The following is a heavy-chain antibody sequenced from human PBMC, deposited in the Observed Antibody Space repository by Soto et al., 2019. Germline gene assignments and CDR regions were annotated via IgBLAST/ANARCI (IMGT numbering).Heavy chain of an antibody. CDR1: GFTFSSYA. D-gene: IGHD3-16*02. Sequence: GGSLRLSCAASGFTFSSYAMSWVRQAPGKGLEWVSAISGSGGSTYYADSVKGRFTISRDNSKNMLYLQMNSLRAEETAVYYCAKDLITYYDYIWGSYRYNYFDYWGQGTLVTVSS. CDR3: AKDLITYYDYIWGSYRYNYFDY. V-gene: IGHV3-23*01. J-gene: IGHJ4*02. CDR2: ISGSGGST.